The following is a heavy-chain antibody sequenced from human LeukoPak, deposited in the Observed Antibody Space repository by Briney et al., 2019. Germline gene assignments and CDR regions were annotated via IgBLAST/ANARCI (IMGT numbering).Heavy chain of an antibody. CDR2: INPSGGST. CDR1: GYTFTGYY. D-gene: IGHD5-18*01. Sequence: GASVKVSCKASGYTFTGYYMHWVRQAPGQGLEWMGIINPSGGSTSYAQKFQGRVTMTRDMSTSTVYMELSSLRSEDTAVYYCARDRGYSYGNYYYYYYMDVWGKGTTVTVSS. CDR3: ARDRGYSYGNYYYYYYMDV. J-gene: IGHJ6*03. V-gene: IGHV1-46*01.